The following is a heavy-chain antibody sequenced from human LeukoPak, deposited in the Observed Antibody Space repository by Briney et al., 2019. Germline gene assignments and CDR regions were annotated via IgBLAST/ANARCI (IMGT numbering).Heavy chain of an antibody. CDR2: IYYSGST. CDR1: GGSISSGGYY. J-gene: IGHJ3*02. V-gene: IGHV4-31*03. D-gene: IGHD2-2*01. Sequence: PSQTLSLTRTVSGGSISSGGYYWSWIRQHPGKGLEWIGYIYYSGSTYYNPSLKSRVTISVDTSKNQFSLKLSSVTAADTAVYYCARAPDCSSTSCYWEIDIWGQGTMVTVSS. CDR3: ARAPDCSSTSCYWEIDI.